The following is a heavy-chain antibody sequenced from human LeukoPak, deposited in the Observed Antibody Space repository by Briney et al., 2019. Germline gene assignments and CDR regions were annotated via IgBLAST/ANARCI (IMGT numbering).Heavy chain of an antibody. CDR3: AKSPLIWGSYLLGDY. V-gene: IGHV3-23*01. J-gene: IGHJ4*02. CDR2: ISGSGGST. Sequence: GGSLRLSCAASGFTFSSYAMSWVRQAPGKGLEWVSAISGSGGSTYYADSVKGRFTISRDNSKNTLYLQTNSLRAEDTAVYYCAKSPLIWGSYLLGDYWGQGTLVTVSS. D-gene: IGHD3-16*02. CDR1: GFTFSSYA.